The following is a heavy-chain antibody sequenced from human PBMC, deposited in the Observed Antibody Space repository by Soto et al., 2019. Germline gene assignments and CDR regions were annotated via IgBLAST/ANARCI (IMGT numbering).Heavy chain of an antibody. J-gene: IGHJ3*01. Sequence: EVQLLESGGGLVQPGGSLRLSCAASGFTFSSYAMSWVRQAPGKGLEWVSAIGSGDNTHYADSVKGRFAISRDNSKNTLHLQMSSLRAEDTAVYYCVKDPNEIAFWGQGTMVTVSS. CDR2: IGSGDNT. V-gene: IGHV3-23*01. CDR3: VKDPNEIAF. CDR1: GFTFSSYA. D-gene: IGHD3-3*02.